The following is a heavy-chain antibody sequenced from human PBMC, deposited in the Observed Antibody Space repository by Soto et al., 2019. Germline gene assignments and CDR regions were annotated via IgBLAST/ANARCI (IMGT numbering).Heavy chain of an antibody. J-gene: IGHJ4*02. D-gene: IGHD3-3*01. Sequence: GGSLRLSCAASGFTFSSYSMNWVRQAPGKVLEWVSSISSSSSYIYYADSVKGRFTISRDNAKNSLYLQMNSLRAEDTAVYYCARSAYYDFWSGSQGFDYWGQGTLVTVSS. CDR2: ISSSSSYI. V-gene: IGHV3-21*01. CDR3: ARSAYYDFWSGSQGFDY. CDR1: GFTFSSYS.